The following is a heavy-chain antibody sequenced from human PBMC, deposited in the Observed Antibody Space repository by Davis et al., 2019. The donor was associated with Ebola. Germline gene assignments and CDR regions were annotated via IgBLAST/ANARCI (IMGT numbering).Heavy chain of an antibody. CDR3: TRDTRSSGWYGDFDS. CDR1: GFTFSNYA. J-gene: IGHJ4*02. V-gene: IGHV3-23*01. CDR2: ISGSGGST. Sequence: PGGSLRLSCAASGFTFSNYAMSWVRQAPGKGLEWVSTISGSGGSTYYADSVKGRFTISRDNAKNSLYLQMNSLRDEDTAVYYCTRDTRSSGWYGDFDSWGQGTLVTVSS. D-gene: IGHD6-19*01.